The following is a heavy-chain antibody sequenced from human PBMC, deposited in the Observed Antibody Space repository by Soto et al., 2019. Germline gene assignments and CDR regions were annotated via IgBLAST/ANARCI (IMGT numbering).Heavy chain of an antibody. J-gene: IGHJ3*02. V-gene: IGHV3-23*01. CDR2: LVGSGADI. CDR1: GFNFPAYA. Sequence: EVQLLESGGGLVQPGGSLRLSCAASGFNFPAYAMNWVRQAPGKGLQWVSGLVGSGADINYADSVRGRFTVSRDNSRNTLYLQMNSLRDEDTAVYYCAKDIIANNGVWEPFDMWGRGTKVTVSS. CDR3: AKDIIANNGVWEPFDM. D-gene: IGHD2-8*01.